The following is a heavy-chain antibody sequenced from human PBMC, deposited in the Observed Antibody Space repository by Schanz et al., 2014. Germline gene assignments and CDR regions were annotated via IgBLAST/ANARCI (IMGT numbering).Heavy chain of an antibody. V-gene: IGHV1-2*02. CDR1: GFTLTSHF. CDR3: ARVYRWQHILGHFDS. CDR2: INPDSGDT. D-gene: IGHD6-13*01. Sequence: QLVQSGAEVKKPGASVKVSCKASGFTLTSHFMHWLRQAPGQGLEWMGWINPDSGDTNYVQNFQGRVTMTRDTSITTAYMDLSRLTSDDTAVYYCARVYRWQHILGHFDSWGQGSLVTVSS. J-gene: IGHJ4*02.